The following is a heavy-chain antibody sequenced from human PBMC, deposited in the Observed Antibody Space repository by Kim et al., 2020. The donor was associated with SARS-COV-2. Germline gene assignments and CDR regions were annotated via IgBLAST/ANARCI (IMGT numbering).Heavy chain of an antibody. CDR2: ISYDGSNK. J-gene: IGHJ4*02. Sequence: GGSLRLSCAASGFTFSSYGMHWVRQAPGKGLEWVAVISYDGSNKYYADSVKGRFTISRDNSKNTLYLQMNSLRAEDTAVYYCASGDSSGWYFDYWGQGTLVTVSS. CDR3: ASGDSSGWYFDY. CDR1: GFTFSSYG. D-gene: IGHD6-19*01. V-gene: IGHV3-33*05.